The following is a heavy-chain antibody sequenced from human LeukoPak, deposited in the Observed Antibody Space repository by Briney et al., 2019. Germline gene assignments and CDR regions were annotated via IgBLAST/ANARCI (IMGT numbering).Heavy chain of an antibody. J-gene: IGHJ4*02. D-gene: IGHD1-26*01. V-gene: IGHV3-33*01. CDR1: AFTLSSYD. Sequence: GESLTLSCPASAFTLSSYDMHWVRQAQGKGLEWVAVIWYDGSNKYYADSVKGRFTISRDNSKNTLYLQMNSLRAEDTAVYYCARAGWELNPSAFDYWGQGTLVTVSS. CDR3: ARAGWELNPSAFDY. CDR2: IWYDGSNK.